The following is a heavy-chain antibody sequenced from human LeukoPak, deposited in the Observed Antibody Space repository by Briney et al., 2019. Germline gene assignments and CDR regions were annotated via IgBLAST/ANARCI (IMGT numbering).Heavy chain of an antibody. CDR3: AKGLYRDYDTFDI. V-gene: IGHV3-23*01. J-gene: IGHJ3*02. D-gene: IGHD2-15*01. CDR1: GFTFSSYA. CDR2: VSYSGDST. Sequence: GGSLRLSCAASGFTFSSYAMSWVRQAPGKGLEWVSTVSYSGDSTYYADSVRGRFTISRDNSKNTLYLQMNSLRAEDTAIYYCAKGLYRDYDTFDIWGQGRMVTVSS.